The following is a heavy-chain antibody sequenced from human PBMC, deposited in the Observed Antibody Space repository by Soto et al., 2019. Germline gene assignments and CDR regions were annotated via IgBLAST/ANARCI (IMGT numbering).Heavy chain of an antibody. J-gene: IGHJ2*01. CDR3: AKRTQSQYFFDF. D-gene: IGHD4-4*01. Sequence: EVQLVESGGGLVQPGGSLRLSCAVSGFTFSSYAMNWVRQAPGKGLEWVSSISGSGVTTYYADSVKGRFTISRDNSKNTLFLLLRSLRAEDTAVYYCAKRTQSQYFFDFWGRGTLVTVSS. CDR2: ISGSGVTT. CDR1: GFTFSSYA. V-gene: IGHV3-23*04.